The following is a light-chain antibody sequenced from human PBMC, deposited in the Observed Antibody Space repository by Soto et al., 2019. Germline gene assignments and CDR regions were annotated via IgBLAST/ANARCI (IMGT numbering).Light chain of an antibody. CDR2: YDS. J-gene: IGLJ3*02. CDR3: QVWDSSSDHRV. V-gene: IGLV3-21*04. CDR1: NIGSKS. Sequence: SYELTQPPSVSVAPGKTARITCGGNNIGSKSVHWSQQKPGQAPVLVIYYDSDRPSGIPERFSGSNSGNTATLTISRVEAGDEADYYCQVWDSSSDHRVFGGGTKVTVL.